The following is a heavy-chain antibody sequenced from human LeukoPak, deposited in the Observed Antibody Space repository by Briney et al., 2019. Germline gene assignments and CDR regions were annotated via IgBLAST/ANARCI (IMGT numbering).Heavy chain of an antibody. D-gene: IGHD3-22*01. Sequence: SETLSLTCTVSGGSISSYYWSWIRQPPGKGLEWIGYIYYSGSTNYNPSLKSRVTISVDTSKNQFSLKLSSVTAADTAVYYCARSGLDSSGYSVAYYFDYWGQGTLVTVSS. J-gene: IGHJ4*02. CDR2: IYYSGST. V-gene: IGHV4-59*01. CDR3: ARSGLDSSGYSVAYYFDY. CDR1: GGSISSYY.